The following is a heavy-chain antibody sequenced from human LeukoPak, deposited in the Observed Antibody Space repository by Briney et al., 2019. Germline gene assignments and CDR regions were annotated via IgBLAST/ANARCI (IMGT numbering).Heavy chain of an antibody. Sequence: SETLSLTCTVSGGSISSYYWSWIRQPAGKGLEWIGRIYTSGSTNYNPSLKSRVTMSVDTSKNQFSLKLSSVTAADTAVYYCARESVYYDSSGYYYYFDYWGQGALVTVSS. CDR3: ARESVYYDSSGYYYYFDY. D-gene: IGHD3-22*01. J-gene: IGHJ4*02. CDR2: IYTSGST. CDR1: GGSISSYY. V-gene: IGHV4-4*07.